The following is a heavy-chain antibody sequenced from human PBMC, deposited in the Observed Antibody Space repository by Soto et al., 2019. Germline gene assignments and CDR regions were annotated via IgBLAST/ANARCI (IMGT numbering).Heavy chain of an antibody. V-gene: IGHV3-21*01. J-gene: IGHJ4*02. Sequence: EVQLVESGGGLVKPGGSLRLSCAASGFTFSSYSMNWVRQAPGKGLEWVSSISSSSSYIYYADSVKGRFTISRDNAKNSLYRQMNSRRAEDTAVYYCASDQPGYSYGYGLGYWAQGTLVTVSS. CDR2: ISSSSSYI. D-gene: IGHD5-18*01. CDR3: ASDQPGYSYGYGLGY. CDR1: GFTFSSYS.